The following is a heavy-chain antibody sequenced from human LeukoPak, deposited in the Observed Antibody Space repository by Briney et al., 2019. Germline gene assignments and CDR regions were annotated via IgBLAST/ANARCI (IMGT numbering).Heavy chain of an antibody. D-gene: IGHD2-2*01. V-gene: IGHV1-69*01. J-gene: IGHJ3*02. Sequence: SVKVSCKASGGTFSSYAISWVRQASGQGLEWMGGIIPIFGTANYAQKFQGRVTITADESTSTAYMELSSLRSEDTAVYYCAVHCSSTSCYRKIDAFDIWGQGTMVTVSS. CDR3: AVHCSSTSCYRKIDAFDI. CDR2: IIPIFGTA. CDR1: GGTFSSYA.